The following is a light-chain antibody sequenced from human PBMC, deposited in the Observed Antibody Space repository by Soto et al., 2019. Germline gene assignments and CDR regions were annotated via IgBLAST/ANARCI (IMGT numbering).Light chain of an antibody. Sequence: EIVLTQSPGTLSLSPGERATLSCRASQTVSSSYLAWYQQKPGQAPRLLMYGASSRATGIPDRFSGSGSGTDFSLTISRVEPEDFAVYYCHRYGGSLKWTFGQGTKVENK. CDR2: GAS. J-gene: IGKJ1*01. CDR3: HRYGGSLKWT. CDR1: QTVSSSY. V-gene: IGKV3-20*01.